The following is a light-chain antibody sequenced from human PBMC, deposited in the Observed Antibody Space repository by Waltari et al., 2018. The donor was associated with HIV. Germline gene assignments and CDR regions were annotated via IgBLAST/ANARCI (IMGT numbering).Light chain of an antibody. V-gene: IGLV2-14*03. CDR3: ASYTTSGTLVI. Sequence: QSALTQPASLSGSLGQSITISCNGSSIDIGGYDYVSWYQQHPGKVPKLVIFDVSHRPSRVSTRFSGSKSGHTASLTISGLQAGDEADYYCASYTTSGTLVIFGGGTKLTVL. CDR2: DVS. CDR1: SIDIGGYDY. J-gene: IGLJ2*01.